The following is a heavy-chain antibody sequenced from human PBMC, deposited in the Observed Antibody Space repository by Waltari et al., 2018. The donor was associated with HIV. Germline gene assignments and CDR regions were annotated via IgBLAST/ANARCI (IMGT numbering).Heavy chain of an antibody. Sequence: QVHLVQSGAEVKKPGASVKVSCKASGYTFTTSAIHWVRQAPGQRPEWMGWINAVNGNTKYSQKFQGRVTITGDTSASTAYMELSSLKSEDTAIYYCARERKVVVARPYYGLDVWGQGTTVTVSS. V-gene: IGHV1-3*01. CDR2: INAVNGNT. CDR1: GYTFTTSA. D-gene: IGHD5-12*01. CDR3: ARERKVVVARPYYGLDV. J-gene: IGHJ6*02.